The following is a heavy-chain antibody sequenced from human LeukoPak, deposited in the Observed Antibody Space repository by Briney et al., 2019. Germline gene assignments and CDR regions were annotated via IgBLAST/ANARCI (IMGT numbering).Heavy chain of an antibody. CDR2: IIPIFGTA. J-gene: IGHJ6*03. CDR3: ARGSYGLRLYYMDV. V-gene: IGHV1-69*05. D-gene: IGHD5-18*01. Sequence: SVKVSCKASGGAFSNYAISWVRQAPGQGLEWMGGIIPIFGTANYAQKFQGRVTITTDESTSTAYMELSSLRSEDTAVYYCARGSYGLRLYYMDVWGKGTTVTVSS. CDR1: GGAFSNYA.